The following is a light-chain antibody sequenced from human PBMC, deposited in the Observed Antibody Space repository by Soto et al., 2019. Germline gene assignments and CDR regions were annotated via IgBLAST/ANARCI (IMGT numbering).Light chain of an antibody. CDR1: SSNIGSNY. Sequence: QSVLTQPPSASGTPGQRVTISCSGSSSNIGSNYVYWYQQLPGTAPKLLIYTNDQRPSGVPDRFSGSKSGTSASLAISGLRFEDEADYYCAAWDDSLRGWVFGGGTKL. CDR3: AAWDDSLRGWV. J-gene: IGLJ3*02. V-gene: IGLV1-47*02. CDR2: TND.